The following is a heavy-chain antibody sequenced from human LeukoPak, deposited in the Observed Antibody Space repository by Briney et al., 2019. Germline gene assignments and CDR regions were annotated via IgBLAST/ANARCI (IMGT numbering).Heavy chain of an antibody. D-gene: IGHD6-13*01. CDR2: IYPGDSDT. J-gene: IGHJ4*02. Sequence: GESLKISCNGSGYSFTSYWIGWVRQMPGKGLEWMGIIYPGDSDTRYSPSFQGQVTISADKSISTAYLQWSSLKASDTAMYYCARLGAASADMYYFDYWGQGTLVTVSS. V-gene: IGHV5-51*01. CDR3: ARLGAASADMYYFDY. CDR1: GYSFTSYW.